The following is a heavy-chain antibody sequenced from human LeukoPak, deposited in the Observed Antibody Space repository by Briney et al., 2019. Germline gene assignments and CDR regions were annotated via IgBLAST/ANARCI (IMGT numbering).Heavy chain of an antibody. Sequence: GGSLRLSCAASGFTFNTYTMNWVRQAPGKGLEWVSYISSGSSSKDYADSVKGRFTISRDNSKNTLYLQMNSLRAEDTAVYYCAREWELPQFDYWGQGTLVTVSS. D-gene: IGHD1-26*01. CDR3: AREWELPQFDY. CDR1: GFTFNTYT. J-gene: IGHJ4*02. CDR2: ISSGSSSK. V-gene: IGHV3-48*01.